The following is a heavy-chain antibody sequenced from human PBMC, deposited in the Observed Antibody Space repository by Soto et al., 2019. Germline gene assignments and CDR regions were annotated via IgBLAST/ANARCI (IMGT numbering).Heavy chain of an antibody. CDR2: IVVGSGNT. Sequence: QMQLVQSGPEEKQPGTSVKVSCKASGFTFTSSAVQWVRQAHGQRLERIRWIVVGSGNTNYAQKFQERVTIPRDMSTSTAYMELSRLSSEDTAVYYCAAVAPNGYPPEYYFDYWGQGTLVTVSS. D-gene: IGHD2-8*01. CDR1: GFTFTSSA. J-gene: IGHJ4*02. V-gene: IGHV1-58*01. CDR3: AAVAPNGYPPEYYFDY.